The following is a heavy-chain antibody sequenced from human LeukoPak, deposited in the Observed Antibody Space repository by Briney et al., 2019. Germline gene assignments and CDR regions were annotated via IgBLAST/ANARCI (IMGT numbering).Heavy chain of an antibody. Sequence: GRSLRLSCAASGFTFSSYGMHWVCQAPGKGLEWVAVIWYDGSNKYYADSVKGRFTISRDNSKNTLYLQMNSLRAEDTAVYYCATMASNYYDSSGFYGMDVWGQGTTVTVSS. J-gene: IGHJ6*02. CDR3: ATMASNYYDSSGFYGMDV. D-gene: IGHD3-22*01. CDR2: IWYDGSNK. CDR1: GFTFSSYG. V-gene: IGHV3-33*01.